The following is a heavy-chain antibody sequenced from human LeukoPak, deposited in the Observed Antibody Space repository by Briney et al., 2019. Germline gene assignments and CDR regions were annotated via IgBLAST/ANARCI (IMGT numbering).Heavy chain of an antibody. V-gene: IGHV3-23*01. CDR1: GFTVSNYA. J-gene: IGHJ3*02. CDR2: RGAGGGGP. CDR3: AKSLLWFGESYDAFDI. Sequence: PGGSLRLSCAASGFTVSNYAMSWVRQAPGKGLEWVSSRGAGGGGPHYADSVKGRFTISRDNSKNTLYLQMNSLRAEDTAVYYCAKSLLWFGESYDAFDIWGQGTMVTVSS. D-gene: IGHD3-10*01.